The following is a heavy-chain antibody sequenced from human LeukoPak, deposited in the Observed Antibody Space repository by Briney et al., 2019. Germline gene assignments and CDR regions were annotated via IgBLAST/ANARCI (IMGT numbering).Heavy chain of an antibody. Sequence: SVKVSCKASGGTFSNYAISWVGQAPGQGLEWMGGIIPIFGTANYAQKFQGRATITADESTSTAYMELSSLRSEDTAVYYCARGRPGYCSGGSCYEPHYYYYGMDVWGQGTTVTVSS. V-gene: IGHV1-69*01. CDR3: ARGRPGYCSGGSCYEPHYYYYGMDV. CDR2: IIPIFGTA. J-gene: IGHJ6*02. CDR1: GGTFSNYA. D-gene: IGHD2-15*01.